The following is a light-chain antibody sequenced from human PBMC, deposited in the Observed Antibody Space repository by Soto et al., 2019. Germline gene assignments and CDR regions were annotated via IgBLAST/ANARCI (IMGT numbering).Light chain of an antibody. CDR2: GAS. V-gene: IGKV3-20*01. CDR1: QTVNNNY. Sequence: EIVLTQSPGTLSLSPGERATLSCRASQTVNNNYLAWYQQRPGQAPRLLISGASSRATGIPDRFSGSGSGIDFTLTISRLEPEDFAVYYCQKYGGSITFGGGTKVEIK. CDR3: QKYGGSIT. J-gene: IGKJ4*01.